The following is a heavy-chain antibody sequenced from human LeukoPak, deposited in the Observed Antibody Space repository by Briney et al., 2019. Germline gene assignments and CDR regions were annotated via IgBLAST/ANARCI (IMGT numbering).Heavy chain of an antibody. CDR1: GFTFSSYS. CDR3: ARDRYSGYVRRRESPFDY. Sequence: GGSLRLSCAASGFTFSSYSMNWVRQAPGKGLEWVSYISSSSSTIYYADSVKGRFTISRDNAKNSLYLQMNSLRAEDTAVYYCARDRYSGYVRRRESPFDYWGQGPLVTVSS. J-gene: IGHJ4*02. CDR2: ISSSSSTI. V-gene: IGHV3-48*01. D-gene: IGHD5-12*01.